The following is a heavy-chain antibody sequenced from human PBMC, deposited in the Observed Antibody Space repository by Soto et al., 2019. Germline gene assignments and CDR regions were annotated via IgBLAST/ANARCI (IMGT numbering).Heavy chain of an antibody. CDR1: GYSFSSDW. CDR3: ARQGGGEYNNFRMNNWFDP. Sequence: GESLKISCKGSGYSFSSDWIAWVRQMPGKGLEWMGIIYPGDSDTRYSPSFQGQVTMSADKSISTAYLQWGSLKASDTAMYYCARQGGGEYNNFRMNNWFDPWGQGTLVTVSS. V-gene: IGHV5-51*01. CDR2: IYPGDSDT. J-gene: IGHJ5*02. D-gene: IGHD1-20*01.